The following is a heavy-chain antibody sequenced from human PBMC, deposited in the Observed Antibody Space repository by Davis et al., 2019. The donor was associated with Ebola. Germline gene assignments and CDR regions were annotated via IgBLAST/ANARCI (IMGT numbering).Heavy chain of an antibody. J-gene: IGHJ4*02. CDR3: ARGSYGY. CDR2: IKSKTDDGTT. CDR1: GFTFSNAW. V-gene: IGHV3-15*07. Sequence: GESLKISCAASGFTFSNAWMNWVRQAPGKGLEWVGRIKSKTDDGTTDYAAPVKGRFTISRDDSKNTLYLQMNSLKTEDTAVYYCARGSYGYWGQGTLVTVSS. D-gene: IGHD3-16*01.